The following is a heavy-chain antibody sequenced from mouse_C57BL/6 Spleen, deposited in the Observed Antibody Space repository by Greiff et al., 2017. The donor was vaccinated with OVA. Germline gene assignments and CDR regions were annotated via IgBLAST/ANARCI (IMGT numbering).Heavy chain of an antibody. CDR1: GFTFSDYG. CDR3: AAWDGAY. J-gene: IGHJ3*01. V-gene: IGHV5-17*01. CDR2: ISSGSSTI. Sequence: DVKLVESGGGLVKPGGSLKLSCAASGFTFSDYGMHWVRQAPEKGLEWVAYISSGSSTIYYADTVKGRFTISRDNAKNTLFLQMTSLRSEDTAMYYCAAWDGAYWGQGTLVTVSA. D-gene: IGHD4-1*01.